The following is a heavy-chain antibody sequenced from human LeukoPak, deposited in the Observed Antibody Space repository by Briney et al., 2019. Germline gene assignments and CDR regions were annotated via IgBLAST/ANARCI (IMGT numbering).Heavy chain of an antibody. D-gene: IGHD3-10*01. CDR3: ARGLTVLWFGELSIPLDY. CDR2: MNPNSGNT. Sequence: ASVKVSCKASGYTFTSYDINWVRQATGQGLEWMGWMNPNSGNTGYAQKFQGRVTMTRNTSISTAYMELSSLRSEDTAVYYCARGLTVLWFGELSIPLDYWGQGTLVTVSS. V-gene: IGHV1-8*01. CDR1: GYTFTSYD. J-gene: IGHJ4*02.